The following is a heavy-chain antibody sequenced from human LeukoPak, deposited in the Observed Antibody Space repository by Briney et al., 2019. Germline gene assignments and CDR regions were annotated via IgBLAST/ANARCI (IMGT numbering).Heavy chain of an antibody. CDR2: IYYSGST. CDR1: GGSISSSSYY. CDR3: ARVRYSSSQYYFDY. D-gene: IGHD6-13*01. V-gene: IGHV4-61*05. Sequence: SETLSLTCTVSGGSISSSSYYWGWIRQHPGKGLEWIGYIYYSGSTNYNPSLKSRVTISVDTSKNQFSLKLSSVTAADTAVYYCARVRYSSSQYYFDYWGQGTLVTVSS. J-gene: IGHJ4*02.